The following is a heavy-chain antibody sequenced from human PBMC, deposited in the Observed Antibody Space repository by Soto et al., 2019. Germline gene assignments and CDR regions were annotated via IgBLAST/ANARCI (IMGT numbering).Heavy chain of an antibody. CDR2: IYPGDSDT. Sequence: GESLKVSCKGSGYTFTNYWIGWVRQMPGKGLEWMGIIYPGDSDTKYNPSFQGQVTISADKSITTTYLQWSSLKASDTAIYYCAASIFYYGMGVWGQGTTVTASS. CDR1: GYTFTNYW. J-gene: IGHJ6*02. CDR3: AASIFYYGMGV. V-gene: IGHV5-51*01.